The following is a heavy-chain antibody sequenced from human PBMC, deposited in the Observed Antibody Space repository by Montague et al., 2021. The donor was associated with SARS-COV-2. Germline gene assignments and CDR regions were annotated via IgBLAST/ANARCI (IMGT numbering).Heavy chain of an antibody. CDR3: ARDLGLVPAMVYYYYYGMDV. Sequence: SLRLSCAASGFTFSSYSMNWVRQAPGKGLEWVSYVSSSSSTIYYADSVKGRFTISRDNAKNLLYLQMNSLRDEDTAVYYCARDLGLVPAMVYYYYYGMDVWGRGTTVTVTS. J-gene: IGHJ6*02. D-gene: IGHD5-18*01. CDR1: GFTFSSYS. V-gene: IGHV3-48*02. CDR2: VSSSSSTI.